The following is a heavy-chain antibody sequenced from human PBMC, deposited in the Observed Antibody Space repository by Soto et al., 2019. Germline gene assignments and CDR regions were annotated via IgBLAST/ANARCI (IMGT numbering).Heavy chain of an antibody. CDR2: IIPILGIA. CDR3: ARGLIAAAGKMTLDWFDP. D-gene: IGHD6-13*01. J-gene: IGHJ5*02. Sequence: GASVKVSCKASGGTFSSYTISWVRQAPGQGLEWMGRIIPILGIANYAQKFQGRVTITADKSTSTAYMELSSLRSEDTAVYYCARGLIAAAGKMTLDWFDPWGQGTLVTVSS. V-gene: IGHV1-69*02. CDR1: GGTFSSYT.